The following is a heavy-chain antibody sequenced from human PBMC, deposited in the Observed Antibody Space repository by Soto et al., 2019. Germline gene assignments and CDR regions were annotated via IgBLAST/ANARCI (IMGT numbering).Heavy chain of an antibody. V-gene: IGHV3-48*01. Sequence: GGSLRLSCVASGFTLSDYNMNWVRQAPGKGLEWVSFISGRSNTIYYADSVKGRFTISRDNAKNSLYLLMNSLRAEDTAVYYCTREGDGSGFFSDFWGQGALVTVS. CDR3: TREGDGSGFFSDF. CDR2: ISGRSNTI. CDR1: GFTLSDYN. J-gene: IGHJ4*02. D-gene: IGHD3-22*01.